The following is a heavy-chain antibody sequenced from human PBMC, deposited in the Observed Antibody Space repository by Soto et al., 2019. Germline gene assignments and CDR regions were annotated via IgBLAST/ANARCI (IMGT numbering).Heavy chain of an antibody. V-gene: IGHV3-21*04. J-gene: IGHJ4*02. CDR1: GFTFRSFT. CDR3: WSRPRTAGDDSFDH. CDR2: ISSNSAYI. Sequence: SLRLSCAASGFTFRSFTMNWVRQAPGKGLEWVSTISSNSAYIYYTDALRGRFTISRDNAKNSLHLQMNRLRAEDTALYYCWSRPRTAGDDSFDHWGQGTLVTVSS. D-gene: IGHD6-13*01.